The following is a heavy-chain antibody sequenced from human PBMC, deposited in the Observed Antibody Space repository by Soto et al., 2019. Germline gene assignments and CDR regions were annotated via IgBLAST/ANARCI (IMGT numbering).Heavy chain of an antibody. Sequence: PSQTLSLTCAITGDSVSSNSAGWSWVRQSPSRGLEWLGRTYYRSKWYYEYAVSERGRITINPDTSKNQYSLQLNSVTPEDTAVYVAARGDKYSESIFDYWDQGSRVAVAS. J-gene: IGHJ4*01. CDR2: TYYRSKWYY. CDR1: GDSVSSNSAG. CDR3: ARGDKYSESIFDY. V-gene: IGHV6-1*01. D-gene: IGHD1-26*01.